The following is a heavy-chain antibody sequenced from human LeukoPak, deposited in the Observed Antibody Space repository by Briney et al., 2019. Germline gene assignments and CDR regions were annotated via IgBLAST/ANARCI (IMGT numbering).Heavy chain of an antibody. D-gene: IGHD2-21*02. CDR2: IYYSGST. V-gene: IGHV4-39*01. J-gene: IGHJ4*02. CDR1: GVSISSSRYY. CDR3: ARQPYGPYCGGACSQPYYFDY. Sequence: AETLSLTCTVSGVSISSSRYYWVWSRQPPRKGLECVGSIYYSGSTHYNPSLKSRVTIFVHTSTHHFSLKLSSVTAAHTAMYYCARQPYGPYCGGACSQPYYFDYWGTGTLVTVSS.